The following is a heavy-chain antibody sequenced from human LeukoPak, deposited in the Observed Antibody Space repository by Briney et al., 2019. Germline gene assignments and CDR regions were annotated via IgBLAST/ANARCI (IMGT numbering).Heavy chain of an antibody. V-gene: IGHV4-31*03. CDR3: ARDQRGSGSYTDDYYAMDV. D-gene: IGHD3-10*01. CDR1: GGAINSAGYY. CDR2: IYYSGNT. Sequence: PSQTLSLTCSVSGGAINSAGYYWSWIRQHPGKGLEWIGYIYYSGNTYYNPSLKSRVTISVDTSKNHFSLKLTSVTAADTAIYYCARDQRGSGSYTDDYYAMDVWGKGTTVTASS. J-gene: IGHJ6*04.